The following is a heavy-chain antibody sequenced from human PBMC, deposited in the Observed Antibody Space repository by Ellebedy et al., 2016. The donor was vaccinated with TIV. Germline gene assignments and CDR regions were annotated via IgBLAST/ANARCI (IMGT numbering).Heavy chain of an antibody. CDR3: ARHVQISPVSFFDY. CDR1: GGSISSSSYY. J-gene: IGHJ4*02. Sequence: SETLSLTXTVSGGSISSSSYYWGWIRQPPGKGLEWIGSIYYSGSTYYNPSLKSRVTISVDTSKNQFSLKLSSVTAADTAVYYCARHVQISPVSFFDYWGQGTLVTVSS. V-gene: IGHV4-39*01. CDR2: IYYSGST. D-gene: IGHD2-15*01.